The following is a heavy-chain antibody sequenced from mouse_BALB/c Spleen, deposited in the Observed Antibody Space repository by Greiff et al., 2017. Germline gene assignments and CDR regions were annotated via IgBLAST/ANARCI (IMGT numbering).Heavy chain of an antibody. V-gene: IGHV1-7*01. CDR3: ARFITTVGDY. J-gene: IGHJ2*01. Sequence: QVQLKESGAELAKPGASVKMSCKASGYTFTSYWMHWVKQRPGQGLEWIGYINPSTGYTEYNQKFKDKATLTADKSSSTAYMQLSSLTSEDSAVYYCARFITTVGDYWGQGTTLTVSS. D-gene: IGHD1-1*01. CDR1: GYTFTSYW. CDR2: INPSTGYT.